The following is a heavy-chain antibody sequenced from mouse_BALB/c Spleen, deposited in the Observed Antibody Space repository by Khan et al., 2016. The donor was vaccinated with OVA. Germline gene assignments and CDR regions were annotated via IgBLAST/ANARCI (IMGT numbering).Heavy chain of an antibody. D-gene: IGHD4-1*01. CDR3: AREASSWDFSFPY. CDR2: INPDNAGT. V-gene: IGHV1S136*01. J-gene: IGHJ3*01. CDR1: GYTFTNYV. Sequence: VQLQQSGPELVEPGASVKMSCKASGYTFTNYVIHWVKQKPGQGLEWIGYINPDNAGTRYNENFKGKATLTSDISSTSAYMELLSLTSEDSAVYDCAREASSWDFSFPYWGQGTLVTVSA.